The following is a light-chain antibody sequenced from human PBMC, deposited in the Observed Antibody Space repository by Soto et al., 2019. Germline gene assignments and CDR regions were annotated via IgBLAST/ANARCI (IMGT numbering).Light chain of an antibody. V-gene: IGKV3-15*01. CDR1: QTIYNN. CDR3: QHYQNLWA. J-gene: IGKJ1*01. CDR2: HTS. Sequence: EIVITQSPATLSVSPGERATLSCRASQTIYNNVAWYQKRPGQAPRLLIYHTSSRATGIPARFSGSGSGTEFTLTISSLQSEDFAVYYCQHYQNLWAFGQGTKVDIK.